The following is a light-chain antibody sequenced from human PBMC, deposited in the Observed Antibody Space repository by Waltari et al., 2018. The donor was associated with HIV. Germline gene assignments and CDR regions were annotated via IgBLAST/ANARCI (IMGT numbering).Light chain of an antibody. CDR3: SLYMSGGIWV. J-gene: IGLJ3*02. V-gene: IGLV8-61*01. Sequence: QTVVTQEPSFSVSPGGTVTLPCGLSSGPVATSHCPSWYQQTPGQAPRTLIYSTDTRSSGVPDRFPGSILGNKAALTITGAQADDESDYYCSLYMSGGIWVFGGGTKLTVL. CDR2: STD. CDR1: SGPVATSHC.